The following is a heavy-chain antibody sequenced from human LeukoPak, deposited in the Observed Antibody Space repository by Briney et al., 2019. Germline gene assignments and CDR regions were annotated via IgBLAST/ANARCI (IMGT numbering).Heavy chain of an antibody. CDR3: ARVILFGELLLGYFDY. J-gene: IGHJ4*02. CDR1: GGSISSGGYY. D-gene: IGHD3-10*02. CDR2: IYYSGST. Sequence: SETLSLTCTVSGGSISSGGYYWSWIRQHPGKGLEWIGYIYYSGSTYYNSSLKSRVTISVDTSKNQFSLKLSSVTAADTAVYYCARVILFGELLLGYFDYGGQGTLVTVSS. V-gene: IGHV4-31*03.